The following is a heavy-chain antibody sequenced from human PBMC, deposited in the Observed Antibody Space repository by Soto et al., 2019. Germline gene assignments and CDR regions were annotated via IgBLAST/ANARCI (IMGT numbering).Heavy chain of an antibody. Sequence: QVQLQQWVAGLLKPSETLSLTCAVYGGSFSGYYWSWIRQPPGKGLEWIGEINHSGSTNYNPSLKSRVTISVDTSKNQFSLKLSSVTAADTAVYYCARARSKGVFDYWGQGTLVTVSS. J-gene: IGHJ4*02. CDR3: ARARSKGVFDY. CDR1: GGSFSGYY. V-gene: IGHV4-34*01. D-gene: IGHD3-16*01. CDR2: INHSGST.